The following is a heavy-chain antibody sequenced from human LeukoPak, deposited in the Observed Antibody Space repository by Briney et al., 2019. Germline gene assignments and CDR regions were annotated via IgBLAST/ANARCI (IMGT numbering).Heavy chain of an antibody. CDR3: ARERPSSYYFDY. CDR2: IYPSGGSA. Sequence: ASAKVSCKASGYPVNSFYTHWVRQAPGQGVEWVGIIYPSGGSASFTQKFQGRVTMTRDTSTSTFYMELSSLRSEDTAVYFCARERPSSYYFDYWGQGTLVTVSS. CDR1: GYPVNSFY. V-gene: IGHV1-46*02. J-gene: IGHJ4*02.